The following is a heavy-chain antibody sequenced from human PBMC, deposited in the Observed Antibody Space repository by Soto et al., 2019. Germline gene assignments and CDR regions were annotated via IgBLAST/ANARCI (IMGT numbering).Heavy chain of an antibody. Sequence: PSETLSLTCTVSGGSISSNYWTWIRQPPGKGLEWIGYVYNSGSTNYNPSLKSRVTISEDMSKSQFSLKVNSMTAADTAVYYCARYRREAVAGYTLDNWGQGILVTVSP. CDR2: VYNSGST. CDR3: ARYRREAVAGYTLDN. J-gene: IGHJ4*02. CDR1: GGSISSNY. D-gene: IGHD6-13*01. V-gene: IGHV4-59*01.